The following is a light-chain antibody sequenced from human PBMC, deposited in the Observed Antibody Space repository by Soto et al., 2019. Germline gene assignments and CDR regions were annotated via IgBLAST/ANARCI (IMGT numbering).Light chain of an antibody. CDR3: QQTYRSPVT. Sequence: DIQMTQAPSTLSASVGDRVTITCRASQPISRYLNWYQQRPGEAPKLLIYIASSLHSGVPSRFSGSGSGTDFSLTINTLHPEDFATYYCQQTYRSPVTFGQGTRVEVK. V-gene: IGKV1-39*01. J-gene: IGKJ1*01. CDR1: QPISRY. CDR2: IAS.